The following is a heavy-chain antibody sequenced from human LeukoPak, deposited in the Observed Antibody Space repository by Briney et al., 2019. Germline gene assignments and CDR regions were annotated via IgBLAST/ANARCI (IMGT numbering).Heavy chain of an antibody. J-gene: IGHJ4*02. D-gene: IGHD2-21*02. CDR2: VGGSGGLT. V-gene: IGHV3-23*01. CDR3: TLADGGDTGDY. CDR1: GFTFSSFA. Sequence: GGSLRLSCAASGFTFSSFALSLARQAPGKGLEWVSAVGGSGGLTYYADSVRGRFTISRDNSKNTLYLEMNSLRVEDTGVYYCTLADGGDTGDYWGQGTLVTVSS.